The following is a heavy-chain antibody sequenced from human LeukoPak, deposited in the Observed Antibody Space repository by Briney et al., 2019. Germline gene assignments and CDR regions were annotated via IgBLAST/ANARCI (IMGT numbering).Heavy chain of an antibody. CDR1: GFTFTKSA. D-gene: IGHD1-26*01. J-gene: IGHJ3*02. CDR3: AATSVGTTINDAFDI. CDR2: IVVGRGNT. V-gene: IGHV1-58*01. Sequence: TSVKVSCKASGFTFTKSAVQWVRQARGQRLEWIGWIVVGRGNTNYAQKFQERATITRDMSTGTAYMELGSLRSEDTAVYYCAATSVGTTINDAFDIWGQGTMVTVSS.